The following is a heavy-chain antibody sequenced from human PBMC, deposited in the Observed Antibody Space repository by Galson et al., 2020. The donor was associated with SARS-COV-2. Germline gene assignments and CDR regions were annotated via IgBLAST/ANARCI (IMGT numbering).Heavy chain of an antibody. CDR2: ISYDGSNK. J-gene: IGHJ4*02. CDR1: GFTFSSYG. CDR3: AIYTVTTGFDY. Sequence: GGSLRLSCAASGFTFSSYGMHWVRQAPGKGLEWVAVISYDGSNKYYADSVKGRFTISRDNSKNTLYLQMNSLRAEDTAVYYCAIYTVTTGFDYWGQGTLVTVSS. V-gene: IGHV3-30*03. D-gene: IGHD4-17*01.